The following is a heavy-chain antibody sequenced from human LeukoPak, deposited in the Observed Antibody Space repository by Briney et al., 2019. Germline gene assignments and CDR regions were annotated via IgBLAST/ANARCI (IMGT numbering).Heavy chain of an antibody. CDR1: GYTFTSYY. J-gene: IGHJ4*02. D-gene: IGHD3-22*01. Sequence: ASVKVSCKASGYTFTSYYMHWVRQAPRQGLEWMGIVNPSGGSTSHAQKFQGRVTMTRDTSTSTVYMELSSLRSEDTAVYYCARGTMLVVAEIDYWGQGTLVTVSS. V-gene: IGHV1-46*01. CDR3: ARGTMLVVAEIDY. CDR2: VNPSGGST.